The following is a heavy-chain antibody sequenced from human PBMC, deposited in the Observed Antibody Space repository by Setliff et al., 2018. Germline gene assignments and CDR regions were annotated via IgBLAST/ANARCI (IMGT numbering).Heavy chain of an antibody. Sequence: GGSLRLSCAASGFTFRSYEMNWVRQAPGKGLEWISYITTSGSTIYYADFVKGRFTISRDNAKNSLYLQMNSLRAEDTAVYYCASHEPWLWNAFDIWGQGTMVTVSS. CDR2: ITTSGSTI. D-gene: IGHD6-19*01. CDR3: ASHEPWLWNAFDI. J-gene: IGHJ3*02. CDR1: GFTFRSYE. V-gene: IGHV3-48*03.